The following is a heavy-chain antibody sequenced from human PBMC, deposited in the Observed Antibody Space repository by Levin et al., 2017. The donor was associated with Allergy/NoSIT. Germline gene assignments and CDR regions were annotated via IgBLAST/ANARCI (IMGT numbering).Heavy chain of an antibody. CDR1: GFTFSDYY. J-gene: IGHJ5*02. CDR3: ARVSGDYRAGWFDP. V-gene: IGHV3-11*03. Sequence: GGSLRLSCAASGFTFSDYYMSWIRQAPGKGLEWVSYISSSSSYTNYADSVKGRFTISRDNAKNSLYLQMNSLRAEDTAVYYCARVSGDYRAGWFDPWGQGTLVTVSS. CDR2: ISSSSSYT. D-gene: IGHD4-17*01.